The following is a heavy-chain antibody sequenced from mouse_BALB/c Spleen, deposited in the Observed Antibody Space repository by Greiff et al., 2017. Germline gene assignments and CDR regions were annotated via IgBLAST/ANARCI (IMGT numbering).Heavy chain of an antibody. CDR2: ISVGGSYT. D-gene: IGHD2-3*01. J-gene: IGHJ2*01. CDR3: ARDGDGYHYFDY. V-gene: IGHV5-4*02. Sequence: EVMLVESGGGLVKPGGSLKLSCAASGFTFSDYYMYWVRQTPEKRLEWVATISVGGSYTYYPDSVKGRFTISRDNAKNNLYLQMSSLKSEDTAMYYCARDGDGYHYFDYWGQGTTLTVSS. CDR1: GFTFSDYY.